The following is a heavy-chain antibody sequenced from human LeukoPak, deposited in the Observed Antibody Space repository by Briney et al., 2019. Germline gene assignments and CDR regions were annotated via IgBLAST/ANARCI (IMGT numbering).Heavy chain of an antibody. CDR3: ARRYCSGTSCYLDY. J-gene: IGHJ4*02. V-gene: IGHV3-66*04. CDR1: GFSVSGIH. CDR2: LYSGGAT. D-gene: IGHD2-2*01. Sequence: PGGSLRLSCVASGFSVSGIHMNWVRQAPGKDLEWVSGLYSGGATYYADSMGGRFTISRDHSKNTLYLQMTNLRVDDTAVYYCARRYCSGTSCYLDYWGQGTLVTVSS.